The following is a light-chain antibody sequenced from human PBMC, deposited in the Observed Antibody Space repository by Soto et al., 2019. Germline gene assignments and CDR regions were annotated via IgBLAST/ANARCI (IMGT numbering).Light chain of an antibody. CDR1: QNINTY. Sequence: DIQMTQSPSSLSASVGERVTITCRASQNINTYLNWYQHKPGKAPKPLIFATSRLESGVPSRFSGSGSETDFTLTISDLQPEDFATYYCQQTYTVPLTFGGGAKVDIK. J-gene: IGKJ4*01. CDR2: ATS. CDR3: QQTYTVPLT. V-gene: IGKV1-39*01.